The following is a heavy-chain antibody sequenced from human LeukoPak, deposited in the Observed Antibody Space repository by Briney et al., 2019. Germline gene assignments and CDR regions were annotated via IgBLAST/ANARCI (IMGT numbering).Heavy chain of an antibody. CDR1: GGSFSGYY. CDR3: ARSRRGQQWLPREFDP. V-gene: IGHV4-34*01. D-gene: IGHD6-19*01. J-gene: IGHJ5*02. CDR2: INHSGST. Sequence: PSETLSLTCAVYGGSFSGYYWSWIRQPPRKGLEWIGEINHSGSTNYNPSFKSPVTISVDTSKNQFSLKLSSVTAADTAVYYCARSRRGQQWLPREFDPWGQGTLVTVSS.